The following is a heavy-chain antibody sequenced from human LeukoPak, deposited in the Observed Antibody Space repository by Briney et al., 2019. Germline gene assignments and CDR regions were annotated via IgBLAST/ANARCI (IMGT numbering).Heavy chain of an antibody. Sequence: GESLQISCQGFGSPFTTNWIAWVRQLPGKGLEWMGVVYPGTSDSRYSPSFQGQVTISADNSLSAAYLQWSSLKASDSAMYYCARLGGYSTRWYIQYWGQGTLVTVSS. CDR1: GSPFTTNW. V-gene: IGHV5-51*01. D-gene: IGHD6-19*01. J-gene: IGHJ4*02. CDR3: ARLGGYSTRWYIQY. CDR2: VYPGTSDS.